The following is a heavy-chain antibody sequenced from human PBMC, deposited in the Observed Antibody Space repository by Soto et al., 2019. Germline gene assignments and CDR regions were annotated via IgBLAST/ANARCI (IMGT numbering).Heavy chain of an antibody. CDR1: GGSISSGGYY. Sequence: QVQLQESGPGLVKPSQTLSLTCTVSGGSISSGGYYWSWIRQHPGKGLEWIGYIYYSGSTYYNPSLKSGVTISVDTSKNQFSLKLSSVTAAVTAVYYCAGSIAAAGTPFDYWGQGTLVTVSS. V-gene: IGHV4-31*03. D-gene: IGHD6-13*01. CDR2: IYYSGST. CDR3: AGSIAAAGTPFDY. J-gene: IGHJ4*02.